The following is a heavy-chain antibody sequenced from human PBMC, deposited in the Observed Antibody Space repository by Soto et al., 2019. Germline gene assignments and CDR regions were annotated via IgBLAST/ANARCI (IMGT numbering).Heavy chain of an antibody. Sequence: EMKLLESGGGLVKPGGSLRLSCAASGFPFSDYAMSWVRQAPGKGLQWVSVISSRGGDTYYADSVRGRFTISRDNSKSTLSLQMNSLRAEDTAIYYCAKDLFPALSGKDYYYGLDVWGPGTTVTVSS. D-gene: IGHD1-20*01. J-gene: IGHJ6*02. CDR1: GFPFSDYA. CDR3: AKDLFPALSGKDYYYGLDV. CDR2: ISSRGGDT. V-gene: IGHV3-23*01.